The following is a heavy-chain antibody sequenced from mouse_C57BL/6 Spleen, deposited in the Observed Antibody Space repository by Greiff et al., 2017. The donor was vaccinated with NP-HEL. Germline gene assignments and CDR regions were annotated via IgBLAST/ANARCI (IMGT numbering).Heavy chain of an antibody. CDR3: ACGGFDY. J-gene: IGHJ2*01. CDR1: GYTFTDYY. V-gene: IGHV1-76*01. CDR2: IYPGGGNT. Sequence: VQLQQSGAELVRPGASVKLSCKASGYTFTDYYINWVKQRPGQGLEWIARIYPGGGNTYYNEKFKGKATLTADKSSSTAYMQLSSLTSEASAVYFCACGGFDYWGQGTTLTVSS. D-gene: IGHD1-1*02.